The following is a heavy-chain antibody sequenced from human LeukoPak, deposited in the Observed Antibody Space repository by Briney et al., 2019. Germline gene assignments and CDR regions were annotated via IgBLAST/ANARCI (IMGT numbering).Heavy chain of an antibody. D-gene: IGHD3-10*01. CDR2: INPDGSNT. Sequence: GGSHRLSCAASGFSFSDAWMSWVRQIPGKGLVWVSYINPDGSNTNYADSVKGRFTISRDNAKNALYLQMNSLRAEDTAVYYCAKDLHYGSADYWGQGTLVTVSS. J-gene: IGHJ4*02. V-gene: IGHV3-74*01. CDR1: GFSFSDAW. CDR3: AKDLHYGSADY.